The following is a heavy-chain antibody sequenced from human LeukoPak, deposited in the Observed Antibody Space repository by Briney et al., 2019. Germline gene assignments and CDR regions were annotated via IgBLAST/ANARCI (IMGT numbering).Heavy chain of an antibody. D-gene: IGHD4-17*01. CDR1: GFSFSSHA. J-gene: IGHJ4*02. CDR3: ANEIRPKDY. V-gene: IGHV3-23*01. Sequence: GGSLRLSCATSGFSFSSHAMTWVRQAPGKGLEWLSAISVSGDDTYYADSVKGRFTISRDNSKNTLDLQMNSLSADDTAMYYCANEIRPKDYWGQGTLVTVSS. CDR2: ISVSGDDT.